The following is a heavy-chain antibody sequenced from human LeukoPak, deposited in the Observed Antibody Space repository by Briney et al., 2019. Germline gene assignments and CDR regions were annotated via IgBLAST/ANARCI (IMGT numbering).Heavy chain of an antibody. CDR1: GFTFSSYA. Sequence: PGGSLRLSCAASGFTFSSYAMHWVRQAPGKGLEWVSYISTSGNTIYYADSVKGRFTISRDNAKNSLYLQMNSLRAEDTAVYYCARSGPRAAFDYWGQGTLVTVSS. J-gene: IGHJ4*02. D-gene: IGHD6-25*01. V-gene: IGHV3-48*03. CDR2: ISTSGNTI. CDR3: ARSGPRAAFDY.